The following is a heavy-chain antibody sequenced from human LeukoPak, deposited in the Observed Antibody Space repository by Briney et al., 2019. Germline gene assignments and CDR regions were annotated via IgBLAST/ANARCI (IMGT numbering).Heavy chain of an antibody. Sequence: GGSLRLSCAASGFTFSSYGMHWVRQAPGKGLEWVANIKEDGSEKYFVDSVKGRFTISRDNAKNPLYLQMDSLRAEDTAVYYCARDYPYYYDGMWYCDYWGQGTLVSVSS. V-gene: IGHV3-7*01. D-gene: IGHD3-22*01. CDR1: GFTFSSYG. CDR3: ARDYPYYYDGMWYCDY. CDR2: IKEDGSEK. J-gene: IGHJ4*02.